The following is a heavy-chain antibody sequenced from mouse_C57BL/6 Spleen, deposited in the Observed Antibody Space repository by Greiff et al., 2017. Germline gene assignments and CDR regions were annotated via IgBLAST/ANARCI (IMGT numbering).Heavy chain of an antibody. CDR3: ARKGSYDYFDY. V-gene: IGHV1-42*01. D-gene: IGHD1-1*01. CDR1: GYSFTGYY. J-gene: IGHJ2*01. CDR2: INPSTGGT. Sequence: EVKLMESGPELVKPGASVKISCKASGYSFTGYYMNWVKQSPEKSLEWIGEINPSTGGTTYNQKFKAKATLTVDKSSSTAYMQLKSLTSEDSAVYYCARKGSYDYFDYWGQGTTLTVAS.